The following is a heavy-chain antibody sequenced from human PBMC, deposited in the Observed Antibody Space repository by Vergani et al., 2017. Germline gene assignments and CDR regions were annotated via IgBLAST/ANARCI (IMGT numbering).Heavy chain of an antibody. CDR3: ARHTTYTDS. D-gene: IGHD1-1*01. V-gene: IGHV5-51*01. J-gene: IGHJ4*02. CDR2: IYPADSDT. Sequence: EVELVQSGPEMRKPGESLTISCKVSEYSFGNYWMGWVRQMPGKGLEWMGIIYPADSDTRYSPSFQGQVPISADKSISTACLQWDSLKASDTALYYCARHTTYTDSWGQGTLVTVSS. CDR1: EYSFGNYW.